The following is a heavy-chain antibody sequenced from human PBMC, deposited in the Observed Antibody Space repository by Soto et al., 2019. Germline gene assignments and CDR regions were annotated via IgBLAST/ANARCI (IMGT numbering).Heavy chain of an antibody. V-gene: IGHV5-51*01. CDR1: GYSFTTYW. CDR3: ARRYTYGPSFDY. D-gene: IGHD5-18*01. J-gene: IGHJ4*02. Sequence: GESLKISCKGSGYSFTTYWIAWVRQMPGKGLEWMGIIFPGDSNTKYSPSFQGHVTITVDKSISTAYLQWSSLKASDTAMYYCARRYTYGPSFDYWGQGTLVTVSS. CDR2: IFPGDSNT.